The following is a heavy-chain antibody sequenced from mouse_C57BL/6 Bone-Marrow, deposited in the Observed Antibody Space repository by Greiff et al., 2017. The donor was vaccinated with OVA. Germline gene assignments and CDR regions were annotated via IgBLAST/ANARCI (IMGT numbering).Heavy chain of an antibody. CDR2: IDPNSGGT. CDR1: GYTFTSYW. CDR3: ARGGVITTGVGVDY. J-gene: IGHJ2*01. Sequence: QVQLQQPGAELVKPGASVKLSCKASGYTFTSYWMHWVKQRPGRGLEWIGRIDPNSGGTKYNEKFKGKATLTVDKPSSTAYMQLSSLRSEDAAVYDCARGGVITTGVGVDYWGQGTTLTVSS. V-gene: IGHV1-72*01. D-gene: IGHD1-1*01.